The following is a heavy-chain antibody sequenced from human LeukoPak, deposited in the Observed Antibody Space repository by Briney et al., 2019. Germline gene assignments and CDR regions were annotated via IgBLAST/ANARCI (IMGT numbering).Heavy chain of an antibody. V-gene: IGHV1-8*01. CDR2: MNPNSGNT. CDR1: GYTFTSYD. D-gene: IGHD3-22*01. J-gene: IGHJ4*02. CDR3: ARVGVYYDRSAKYFIRPPEY. Sequence: ASVKVSCKASGYTFTSYDINWVRQATGQGLEWMGWMNPNSGNTGYAQKFQGRVTMTRNTSISTAYMELSSLRSEDTAVYYCARVGVYYDRSAKYFIRPPEYWGEGTLVTVSS.